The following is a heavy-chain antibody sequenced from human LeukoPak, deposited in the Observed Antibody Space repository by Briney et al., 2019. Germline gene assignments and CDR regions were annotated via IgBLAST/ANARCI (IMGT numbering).Heavy chain of an antibody. J-gene: IGHJ6*02. CDR3: AKEQWLQRDYYGMDV. Sequence: GGSLRLSCEASGFTFSSNAMSWVRQGPGKGLEWVSTISGNGGTTYYADSVKGRFTVSRDNSKNTLYLQMNSLRVEDTAVYYCAKEQWLQRDYYGMDVWGQGTTVTVSS. D-gene: IGHD6-19*01. CDR1: GFTFSSNA. V-gene: IGHV3-23*01. CDR2: ISGNGGTT.